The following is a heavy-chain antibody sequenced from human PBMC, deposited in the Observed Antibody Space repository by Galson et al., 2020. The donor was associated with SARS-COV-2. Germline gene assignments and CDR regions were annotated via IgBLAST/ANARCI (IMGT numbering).Heavy chain of an antibody. J-gene: IGHJ5*02. CDR1: GGTFSDYY. CDR3: ARYLFFGELLSPFDP. CDR2: IYHTGST. V-gene: IGHV4-34*10. Sequence: SQTLSLTCAVYGGTFSDYYWGWIRQPPGKGLEWIGTIYHTGSTYYNPSLTSRVTVSVDTSKNQFSLKLSSVTAADTAVYYCARYLFFGELLSPFDPWGQGTLVTVSS. D-gene: IGHD3-10*01.